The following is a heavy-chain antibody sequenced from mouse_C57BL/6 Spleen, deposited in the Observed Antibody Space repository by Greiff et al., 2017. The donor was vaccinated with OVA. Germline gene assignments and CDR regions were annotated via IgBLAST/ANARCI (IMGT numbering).Heavy chain of an antibody. J-gene: IGHJ1*03. CDR3: ARLITTVVADWYFDV. Sequence: DVQLQESGGDLVKPGGSLKLSCAASGFTFSSYGMSWVRQTPDKRLEWVATISSGGSYTYYPDSVKGRFTISRDNAKNTLYLQMSSLKSEDTAMYYCARLITTVVADWYFDVWGTGTTFTVSS. CDR1: GFTFSSYG. V-gene: IGHV5-6*01. D-gene: IGHD1-1*01. CDR2: ISSGGSYT.